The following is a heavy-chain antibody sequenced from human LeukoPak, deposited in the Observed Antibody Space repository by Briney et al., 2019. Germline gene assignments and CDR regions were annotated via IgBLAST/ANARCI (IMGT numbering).Heavy chain of an antibody. D-gene: IGHD4-11*01. CDR3: AGESTESYYFDY. CDR2: IYTSGST. J-gene: IGHJ4*02. V-gene: IGHV4-4*07. CDR1: GGSISSYY. Sequence: SETLSLTCTVSGGSISSYYWSWIRQPAGKGLECIGRIYTSGSTNYNPSLKSRVTMSVDTSKNQFSLKLSSVTAADTAVYYCAGESTESYYFDYWGQGTLVTVSS.